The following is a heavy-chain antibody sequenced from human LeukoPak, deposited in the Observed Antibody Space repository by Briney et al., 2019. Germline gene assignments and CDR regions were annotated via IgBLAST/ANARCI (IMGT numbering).Heavy chain of an antibody. V-gene: IGHV1-69*04. CDR1: GGTFSSYA. J-gene: IGHJ6*02. Sequence: SVKVPCKASGGTFSSYAISWVRQAPGQGLEWMGRIIPILGIANYAQKFQGRVTITADKSTSTAYMELSSLRSEDTAVYYCASPSSLAATYYYYYGMDVWGQGTTVTVSS. CDR2: IIPILGIA. CDR3: ASPSSLAATYYYYYGMDV. D-gene: IGHD2-15*01.